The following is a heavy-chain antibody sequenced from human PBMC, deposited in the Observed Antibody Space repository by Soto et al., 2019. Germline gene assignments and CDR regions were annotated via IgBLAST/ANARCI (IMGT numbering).Heavy chain of an antibody. J-gene: IGHJ6*02. D-gene: IGHD2-2*01. Sequence: ASVKVSCKAPGYTFTGYYMHWVRQAPGQGLECVGWINPNSGGTNYAQKFQGRVTMTRDTSISTAYMELSRLRSDDTAVYYCARRFVVVPAAMGSRYYYCMDVWGQGTTVTVAS. CDR1: GYTFTGYY. V-gene: IGHV1-2*02. CDR2: INPNSGGT. CDR3: ARRFVVVPAAMGSRYYYCMDV.